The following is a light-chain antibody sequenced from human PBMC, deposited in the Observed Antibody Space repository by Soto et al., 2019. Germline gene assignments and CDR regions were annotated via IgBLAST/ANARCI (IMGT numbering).Light chain of an antibody. V-gene: IGKV3-11*01. CDR1: QSVSGS. CDR3: QQRSNWPIT. CDR2: DAS. Sequence: EIVLTQSPAILSLNPGEKATLSCRASQSVSGSLGWYQQKPGQAPRLLIYDASNRATGIPARFSGGGSGTDFTLTISSLEPEDFAVYYCQQRSNWPITFGQGTRLEIK. J-gene: IGKJ5*01.